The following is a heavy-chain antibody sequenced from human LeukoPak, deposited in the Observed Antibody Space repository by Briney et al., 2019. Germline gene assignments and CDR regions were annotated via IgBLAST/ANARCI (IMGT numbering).Heavy chain of an antibody. CDR2: IKDGGSVK. D-gene: IGHD3-10*02. CDR3: ARIQLFHGDFDY. V-gene: IGHV3-7*03. CDR1: GFTFSIYT. Sequence: GGSLRLSCVASGFTFSIYTMSWVRQAPGKGLEWVASIKDGGSVKYYVDSVKGRFTISRDNAKNSLHLQMDSLRAEDTAVYYCARIQLFHGDFDYWGQGTPVTVSS. J-gene: IGHJ4*02.